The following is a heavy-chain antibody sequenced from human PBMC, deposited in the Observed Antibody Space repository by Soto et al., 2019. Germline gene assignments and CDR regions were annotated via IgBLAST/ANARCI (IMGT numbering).Heavy chain of an antibody. V-gene: IGHV1-2*04. CDR3: ARDRAVAGIRYYYYGMDV. CDR1: GYTFTSYG. Sequence: ASVKVSCKASGYTFTSYGISWVRQAPGQGLEWMGWINPNSGGTNYAQKFQGWVTMTRDTSISTAYMELSRLRSDDTAVYYCARDRAVAGIRYYYYGMDVWGQGTTVTVSS. J-gene: IGHJ6*02. CDR2: INPNSGGT. D-gene: IGHD6-19*01.